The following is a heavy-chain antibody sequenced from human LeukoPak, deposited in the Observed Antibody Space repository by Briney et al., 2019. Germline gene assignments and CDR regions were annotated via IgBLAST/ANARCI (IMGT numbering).Heavy chain of an antibody. CDR3: AREEYCTNGVCSYFDY. V-gene: IGHV3-48*02. CDR2: ISSSSKTI. CDR1: GFTFSSYS. Sequence: PGGSLRLSCAASGFTFSSYSMNWVRQAPGKGLEWVSYISSSSKTIYYADSVKGRFTISRDNAKNSLYLQMNSLRDEDTAVYYCAREEYCTNGVCSYFDYWGQGTLVTVSS. J-gene: IGHJ4*02. D-gene: IGHD2-8*01.